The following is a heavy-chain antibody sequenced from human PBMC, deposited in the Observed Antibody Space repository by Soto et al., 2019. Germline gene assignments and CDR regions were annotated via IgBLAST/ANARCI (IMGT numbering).Heavy chain of an antibody. CDR2: INRSGST. CDR3: AGPLNLNSSSWYYFDY. CDR1: GGSFSGYY. Sequence: SETLSLTCAVYGGSFSGYYWSWIRQPPGKGLEWIGEINRSGSTNYNPSLKSRVTISVDTSKNQFSLKLSSVTAADTAVYYCAGPLNLNSSSWYYFDYWGQGTLVTVSS. D-gene: IGHD6-13*01. J-gene: IGHJ4*02. V-gene: IGHV4-34*01.